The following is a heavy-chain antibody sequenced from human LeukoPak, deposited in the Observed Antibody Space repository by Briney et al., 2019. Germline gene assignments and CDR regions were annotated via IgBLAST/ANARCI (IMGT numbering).Heavy chain of an antibody. CDR3: ARAIPYWYFDL. Sequence: SQTLSLTCTVSGGTISSGGYYWSWIRQHPGKGLVWLGYINDSGSTYYNPALKSHVSISVDTSKNQFSLRLSSVTAADTAVYSCARAIPYWYFDLWGRGTLVTVSS. CDR1: GGTISSGGYY. CDR2: INDSGST. J-gene: IGHJ2*01. V-gene: IGHV4-31*01.